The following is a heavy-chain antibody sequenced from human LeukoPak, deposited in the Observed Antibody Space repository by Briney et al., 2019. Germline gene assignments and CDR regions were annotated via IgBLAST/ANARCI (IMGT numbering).Heavy chain of an antibody. D-gene: IGHD2-2*01. Sequence: PSETPSLTCTVSGGSISSSSYYWGWIRQPPGKGLEWIGSIYYSGSTYYNPSLKSRVTISVDTSKNQFSLKLSSVTAADTAVYYCARVWPYCSSTSCYFLNYWGQGTLVTVSS. CDR2: IYYSGST. CDR3: ARVWPYCSSTSCYFLNY. V-gene: IGHV4-39*01. J-gene: IGHJ4*02. CDR1: GGSISSSSYY.